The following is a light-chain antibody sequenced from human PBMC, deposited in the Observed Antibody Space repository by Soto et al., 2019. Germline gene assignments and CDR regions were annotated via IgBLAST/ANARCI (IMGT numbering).Light chain of an antibody. CDR3: QQRSNWPLT. V-gene: IGKV3-11*01. CDR2: DVS. J-gene: IGKJ4*01. CDR1: QSVTSY. Sequence: EIVLTQSPATLSLSPGERATLSCRASQSVTSYLAWYQQKPGQAPRLLIYDVSNRATGIPARFSGSGSGTDFTLTISSLEPEDFAVYYCQQRSNWPLTFGGGTKVEIK.